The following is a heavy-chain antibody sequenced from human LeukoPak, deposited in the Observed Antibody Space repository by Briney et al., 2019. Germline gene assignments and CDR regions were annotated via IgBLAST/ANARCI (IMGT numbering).Heavy chain of an antibody. CDR1: GGSISSYY. CDR3: ARGDYHSSGYYYNFDY. Sequence: PSETLSLTCTVSGGSISSYYWSWIRQPAGKGLEWIGRIYTSGSTNYNPSLKSRVTISVDTSKNQFSLRLTSVTAADTAVYYCARGDYHSSGYYYNFDYWGQGTLVTVSS. D-gene: IGHD3-22*01. CDR2: IYTSGST. V-gene: IGHV4-4*07. J-gene: IGHJ4*02.